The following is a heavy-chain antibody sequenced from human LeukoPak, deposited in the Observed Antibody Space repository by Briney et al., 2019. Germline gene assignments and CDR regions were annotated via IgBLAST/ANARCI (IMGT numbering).Heavy chain of an antibody. CDR2: INHSGST. CDR1: GGSFSGYY. J-gene: IGHJ6*02. CDR3: ARALTPLDIVVVPAASPGGMDV. V-gene: IGHV4-34*01. D-gene: IGHD2-2*01. Sequence: SETLSLTCAVYGGSFSGYYWSWIRQPPGKGLEWIGEINHSGSTNYNPSLKSRVTISVDTSKNQFSLKLSSVTAAGTAVYYCARALTPLDIVVVPAASPGGMDVWGQGTTVTVSS.